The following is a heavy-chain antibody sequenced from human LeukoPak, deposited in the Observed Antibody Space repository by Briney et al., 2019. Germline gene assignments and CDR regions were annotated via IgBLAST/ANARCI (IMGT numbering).Heavy chain of an antibody. CDR2: ISWNSGSI. CDR3: ASQYYYGAGGRTDYYYYGMDV. J-gene: IGHJ6*02. Sequence: PGRSLRLSCAASGFTFDDYAMHWVRQAPGKGLEWVSGISWNSGSIGYADSVKGRFTISRDNAKNSLYLQMSSLRAEDTAVYYCASQYYYGAGGRTDYYYYGMDVWGQGTTVTVSS. CDR1: GFTFDDYA. V-gene: IGHV3-9*01. D-gene: IGHD3-10*01.